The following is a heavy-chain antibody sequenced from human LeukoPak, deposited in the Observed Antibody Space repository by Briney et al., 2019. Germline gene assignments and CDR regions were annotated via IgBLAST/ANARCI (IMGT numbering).Heavy chain of an antibody. D-gene: IGHD3-22*01. CDR3: ARRRNYYDSSSYFISMEFDY. V-gene: IGHV1-3*01. CDR1: GYTFTSYA. CDR2: INAGNGNT. Sequence: ASVKVSCKASGYTFTSYAMHWVRQAPGQRLEWMGWINAGNGNTKYSQKFQGRVTITRDTSASTAYMELSSLRSEDTAVYYCARRRNYYDSSSYFISMEFDYWGQGTLVTVSS. J-gene: IGHJ4*02.